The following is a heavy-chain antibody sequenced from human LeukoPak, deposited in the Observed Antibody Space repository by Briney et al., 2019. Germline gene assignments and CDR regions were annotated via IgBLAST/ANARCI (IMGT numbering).Heavy chain of an antibody. CDR1: GFTCSSYS. Sequence: PGGSLRLSCAASGFTCSSYSMNWVRHAPGNGLEWVSSISSSSSYIYYADSVKGRFTISRDNAKNSLYLQMNSLRAEDTAVYYCASDGYSGYVTYYFDYWGQGTLVTVSS. J-gene: IGHJ4*02. V-gene: IGHV3-21*01. CDR3: ASDGYSGYVTYYFDY. CDR2: ISSSSSYI. D-gene: IGHD5-12*01.